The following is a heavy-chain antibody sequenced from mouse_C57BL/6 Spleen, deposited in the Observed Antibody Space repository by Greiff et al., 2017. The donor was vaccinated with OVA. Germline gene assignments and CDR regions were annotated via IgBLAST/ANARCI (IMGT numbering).Heavy chain of an antibody. V-gene: IGHV1-81*01. J-gene: IGHJ4*01. Sequence: VQLQQSGAELARPGASVKLSCKASGYTFTSYGISWVKQRTGQGLEWIGEIYPRSGNTYYNEKFKGKATLTADKSSSTAYMELRSLTSEDSAVYYCARRGIYDYDYAMDYWGQGTSVTVSS. CDR1: GYTFTSYG. CDR2: IYPRSGNT. D-gene: IGHD2-4*01. CDR3: ARRGIYDYDYAMDY.